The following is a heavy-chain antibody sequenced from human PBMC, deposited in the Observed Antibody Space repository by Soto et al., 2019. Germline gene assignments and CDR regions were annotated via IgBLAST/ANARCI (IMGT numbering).Heavy chain of an antibody. D-gene: IGHD4-17*01. CDR1: GFTFSDSY. Sequence: QVQLVESGGGLVKPGGSLRLSCAASGFTFSDSYMSWIRQAPGKGLEWVSYISSSGTNIYYADSVKGRFTISRDNAKNSLYLQINRLRAEDTAVYYCARDQGYGVGLFDYWGQGTLVTVSS. CDR3: ARDQGYGVGLFDY. V-gene: IGHV3-11*01. J-gene: IGHJ4*02. CDR2: ISSSGTNI.